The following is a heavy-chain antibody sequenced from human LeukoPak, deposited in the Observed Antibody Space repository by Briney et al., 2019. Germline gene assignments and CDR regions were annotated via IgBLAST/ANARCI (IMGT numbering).Heavy chain of an antibody. D-gene: IGHD3-10*01. CDR2: ISSSSSYI. Sequence: KAGGSLRLSCAASGFTFSSYSMNWVRQAPGKGLEWVSSISSSSSYIYYADSVKGRFTISRDNSKNTLYLQMNSLRAEDTAVYYCAKGSQGFMVRGVAFDYWGQGTLVTVSS. CDR3: AKGSQGFMVRGVAFDY. V-gene: IGHV3-21*04. J-gene: IGHJ4*02. CDR1: GFTFSSYS.